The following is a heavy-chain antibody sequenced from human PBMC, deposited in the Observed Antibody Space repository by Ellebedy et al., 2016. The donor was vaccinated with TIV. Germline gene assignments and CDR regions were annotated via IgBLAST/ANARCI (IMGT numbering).Heavy chain of an antibody. CDR3: ATYNWNDFSFDY. D-gene: IGHD1-20*01. J-gene: IGHJ4*02. V-gene: IGHV3-11*06. Sequence: GESLKISCAASGFTFTNHAVSWIRQAPGKGLEWVSYISSSSSYTNYADSVKGRFTISRDNAMNSLYLQMNSLRAEDTAVYYCATYNWNDFSFDYWGQGTLVTVSS. CDR1: GFTFTNHA. CDR2: ISSSSSYT.